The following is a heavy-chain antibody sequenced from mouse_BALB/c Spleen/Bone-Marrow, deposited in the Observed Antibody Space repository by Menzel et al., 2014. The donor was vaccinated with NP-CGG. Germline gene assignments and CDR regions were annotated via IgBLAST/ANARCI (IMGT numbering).Heavy chain of an antibody. J-gene: IGHJ2*01. CDR2: IYPGDGDT. V-gene: IGHV1-80*01. Sequence: VQLVESGAELVRPGSSVKISCKASGYAFSVYWMNWVKQRPGQGPEWIGQIYPGDGDTNYNGKFKGRATLTADKSSNTAYMQLSSLTSEDSAVYFCARGGISVDYWGQGTTLTVSS. CDR3: ARGGISVDY. CDR1: GYAFSVYW.